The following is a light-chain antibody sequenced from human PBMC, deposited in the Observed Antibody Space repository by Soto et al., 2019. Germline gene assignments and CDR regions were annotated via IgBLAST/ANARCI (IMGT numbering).Light chain of an antibody. Sequence: DIQMAQSPSSLSASVGDRVTITCRASQSITIYLNWYQQKPGEAPNLLIFGASTLQSGVPSRFSGSGSGTDFTLTINGMQPEDFATYYCQQAASFPITFGQGTRLEIK. CDR3: QQAASFPIT. V-gene: IGKV1-39*01. J-gene: IGKJ5*01. CDR1: QSITIY. CDR2: GAS.